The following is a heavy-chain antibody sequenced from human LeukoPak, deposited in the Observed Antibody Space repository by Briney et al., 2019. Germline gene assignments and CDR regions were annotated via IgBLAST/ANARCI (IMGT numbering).Heavy chain of an antibody. J-gene: IGHJ5*02. V-gene: IGHV3-72*01. CDR3: ARDAGWRLDP. Sequence: GGSLRLSCAASGFTFSSYEMNWVSQAPGKGLEWLGRIRNKANSYIIEDAASVRGRFTISRDDSKNLLFLQMNSLRAEDTAVYYCARDAGWRLDPWGQGTLVSVSS. CDR1: GFTFSSYE. CDR2: IRNKANSYII. D-gene: IGHD3-3*01.